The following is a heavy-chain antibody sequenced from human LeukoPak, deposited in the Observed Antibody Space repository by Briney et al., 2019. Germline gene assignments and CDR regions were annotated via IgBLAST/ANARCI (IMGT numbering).Heavy chain of an antibody. D-gene: IGHD6-13*01. CDR1: GYSFTNYW. CDR3: ARIGEGITAAGTIDY. Sequence: GESLKISCKGSGYSFTNYWIGWVRQVPGKGLEWMGIIYPGDADTRYSPSFQGQVTISADKSISTAYLQWSSLKASDTAMYYCARIGEGITAAGTIDYWGQGTLVTVSS. V-gene: IGHV5-51*01. CDR2: IYPGDADT. J-gene: IGHJ4*02.